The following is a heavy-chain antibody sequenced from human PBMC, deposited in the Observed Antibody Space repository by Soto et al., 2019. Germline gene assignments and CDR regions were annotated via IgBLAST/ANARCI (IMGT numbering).Heavy chain of an antibody. J-gene: IGHJ5*01. CDR2: INHSGRV. D-gene: IGHD3-22*01. CDR3: STRAYDTNGYYRFDP. CDR1: GGSFSGHS. Sequence: PSETLSLTCAVYGGSFSGHSWTWIRQSPVKGLEWIGDINHSGRVNYSPSLKSLVTISLDTSKNQFSLTLSAVTAADTAMYYCSTRAYDTNGYYRFDPWGQGTLVTVSS. V-gene: IGHV4-34*01.